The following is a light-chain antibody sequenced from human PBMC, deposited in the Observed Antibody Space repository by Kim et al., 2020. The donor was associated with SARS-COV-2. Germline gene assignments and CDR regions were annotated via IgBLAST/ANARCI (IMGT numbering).Light chain of an antibody. CDR2: QDS. J-gene: IGLJ2*01. CDR1: KLGENY. V-gene: IGLV3-1*01. Sequence: SYELTQPPSVSVSPGQTASITCSGDKLGENYACWYQQKPGQSPVMVIYQDSNRPSGTPERFSGSNSGNTATLTISGTQAMDEADYYCLACESILVFGGGT. CDR3: LACESILV.